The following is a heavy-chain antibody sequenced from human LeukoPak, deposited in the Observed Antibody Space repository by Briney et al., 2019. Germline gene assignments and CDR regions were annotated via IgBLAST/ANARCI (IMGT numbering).Heavy chain of an antibody. Sequence: ASVTVSCKASGFTFTSSTVQWMRPARGQRLDWIGWTVVGSGDTKYAQKFQERVTITRDMSTSTAYMELSSLRSEDTAVYYCATDFRGGIKGYYALWGERPVVSVSS. CDR3: ATDFRGGIKGYYAL. V-gene: IGHV1-58*01. CDR2: TVVGSGDT. D-gene: IGHD3-10*01. J-gene: IGHJ4*02. CDR1: GFTFTSST.